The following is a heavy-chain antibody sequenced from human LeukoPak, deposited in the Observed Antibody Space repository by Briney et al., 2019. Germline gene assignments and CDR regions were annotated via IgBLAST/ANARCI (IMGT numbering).Heavy chain of an antibody. CDR2: IIPIFGTA. J-gene: IGHJ5*02. CDR3: ARVGGALRYFDWLST. CDR1: GGTFSSYA. Sequence: ASVKVSCKASGGTFSSYAISWVRQAPGQGLEWMGGIIPIFGTANYAQKFQGRVTITTDESTSTAYMELSNLRSEDTAVYYCARVGGALRYFDWLSTWGQGTLVTVSS. D-gene: IGHD3-9*01. V-gene: IGHV1-69*05.